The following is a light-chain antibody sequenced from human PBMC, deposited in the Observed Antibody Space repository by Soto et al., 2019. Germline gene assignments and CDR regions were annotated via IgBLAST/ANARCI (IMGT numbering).Light chain of an antibody. V-gene: IGKV1-39*01. CDR2: VAS. Sequence: DIQMTQSPSSLSASVGDRVTITCRASQSISTYLNWYQQKPGKAPKLLILVASTLPSGVPSRFSGSGSGTDFTLTISSLQPDDFATYYCQQSYSTVRTFGQGTKVDIK. J-gene: IGKJ1*01. CDR3: QQSYSTVRT. CDR1: QSISTY.